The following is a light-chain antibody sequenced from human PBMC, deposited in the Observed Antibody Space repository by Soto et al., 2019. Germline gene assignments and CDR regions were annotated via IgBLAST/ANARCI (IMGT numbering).Light chain of an antibody. CDR3: QQYGTLPFT. CDR2: GVS. Sequence: EIVLTQSPGTLSLSPGERATLSCRASQSLSNIYLAWYQQNPGQAPRVLIYGVSTRATGIPDRFSGSGSGTDFTLTISRLEPEDFAVYYCQQYGTLPFTFGPGTKVDIK. J-gene: IGKJ3*01. V-gene: IGKV3-20*01. CDR1: QSLSNIY.